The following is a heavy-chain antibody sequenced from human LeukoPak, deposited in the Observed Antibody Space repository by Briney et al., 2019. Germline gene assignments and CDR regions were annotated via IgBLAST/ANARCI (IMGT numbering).Heavy chain of an antibody. D-gene: IGHD3-9*01. J-gene: IGHJ4*02. V-gene: IGHV3-7*01. CDR3: ARAPPPQYDILTGYTDY. CDR2: IKQDGSEK. Sequence: GGSLRLSCAASGFTFSSYWMSWVRQAPGKGLEWVANIKQDGSEKYYVDSVKGRFTISRDNAKNSLYLQMNSLRAEDTAVYYCARAPPPQYDILTGYTDYWGQGTLVIVSS. CDR1: GFTFSSYW.